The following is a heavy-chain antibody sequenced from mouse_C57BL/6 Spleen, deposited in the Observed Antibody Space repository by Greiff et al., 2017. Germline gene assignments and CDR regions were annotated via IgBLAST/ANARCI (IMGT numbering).Heavy chain of an antibody. J-gene: IGHJ3*01. V-gene: IGHV1-15*01. D-gene: IGHD2-3*01. CDR2: IDPETGGT. Sequence: VQLQQSGAELVRPGASVTLSCKASGYTFTDYEMHWVKQTPVHGLEWIGAIDPETGGTAYNQKFKGKAILTADKSSSTAYMERRSLTSEESAVYYCTRCLDDGNYGGWFAYWGQGTLVTVSA. CDR1: GYTFTDYE. CDR3: TRCLDDGNYGGWFAY.